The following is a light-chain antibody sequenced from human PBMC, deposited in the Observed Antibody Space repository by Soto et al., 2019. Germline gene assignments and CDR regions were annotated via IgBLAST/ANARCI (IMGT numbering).Light chain of an antibody. CDR3: QQYHTWPIT. Sequence: EIVLTQSPATLSLSPGERATLSCRASQSVSSYLAWYQHKPGQAPRLLIYDASNRATGIPARFSGSGSGTDFTLTITSLEPEDCAIYYCQQYHTWPITFGGGTKVEIK. CDR1: QSVSSY. V-gene: IGKV3-11*01. CDR2: DAS. J-gene: IGKJ4*01.